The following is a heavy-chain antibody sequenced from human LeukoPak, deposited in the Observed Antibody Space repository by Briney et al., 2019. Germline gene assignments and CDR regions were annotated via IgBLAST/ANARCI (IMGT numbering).Heavy chain of an antibody. D-gene: IGHD6-19*01. CDR2: INPNSGGT. Sequence: ASVKVSCKASGYTFTSYDINWVRQATGQGLEWMGWINPNSGGTNYAQKFRGRVTMTRDTSISTAYMELSRLRSDDTAVYYCARVRQWPTNDGYWGQGTLVTVSS. J-gene: IGHJ4*02. V-gene: IGHV1-2*02. CDR3: ARVRQWPTNDGY. CDR1: GYTFTSYD.